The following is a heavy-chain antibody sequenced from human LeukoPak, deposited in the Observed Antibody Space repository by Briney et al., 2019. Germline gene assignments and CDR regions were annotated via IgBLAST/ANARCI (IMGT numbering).Heavy chain of an antibody. CDR2: ISGSGDST. CDR3: AKQVSNKQQLVVFDY. V-gene: IGHV3-23*01. J-gene: IGHJ4*02. Sequence: TGGSLRLSCAASGFTFSSYGMSWVRQAPGKGLEWVSGISGSGDSTYYADSVKGRFTISRHNSKNTLYLQMNSLRAEDTAVYYCAKQVSNKQQLVVFDYWGQGTLVTVSS. CDR1: GFTFSSYG. D-gene: IGHD6-13*01.